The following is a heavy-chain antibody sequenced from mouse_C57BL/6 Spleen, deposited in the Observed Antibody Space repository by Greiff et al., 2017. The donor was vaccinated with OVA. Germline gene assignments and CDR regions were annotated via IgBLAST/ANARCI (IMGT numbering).Heavy chain of an antibody. J-gene: IGHJ2*01. D-gene: IGHD2-5*01. CDR3: ARLGSNYASDY. CDR1: GYTFTSYW. V-gene: IGHV1-52*01. CDR2: IDPSDIET. Sequence: QVHVKQPGAELVRPGSSVKLSCKASGYTFTSYWMHWVKQRPIQGLEWIGNIDPSDIETHYNQKFKDKATLTVDKSSSTAYMQLSSLTSEDSAVYYCARLGSNYASDYWGQGTTLTVSS.